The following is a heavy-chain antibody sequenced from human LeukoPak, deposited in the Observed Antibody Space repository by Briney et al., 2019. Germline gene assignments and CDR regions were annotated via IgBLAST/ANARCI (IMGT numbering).Heavy chain of an antibody. D-gene: IGHD6-13*01. J-gene: IGHJ4*02. CDR1: GGSFSGYY. V-gene: IGHV4-34*01. CDR2: INHSGST. Sequence: PSETLSLTCAVYGGSFSGYYWSWIRQPPGKGLEWIGEINHSGSTNYNPSLKSRVTISVDTSKNQFSLKLSSVTAADTAVYYCGRAVAAAGRYFDYWGQGTLVTVST. CDR3: GRAVAAAGRYFDY.